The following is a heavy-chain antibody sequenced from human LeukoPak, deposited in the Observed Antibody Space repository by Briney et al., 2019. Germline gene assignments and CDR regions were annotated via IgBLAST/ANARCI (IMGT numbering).Heavy chain of an antibody. CDR2: IYYSGST. V-gene: IGHV4-39*07. Sequence: SETLSLTCTVSGGSISSSSYYWGWIRQPPGKGLEWIGSIYYSGSTYYNPSLKSRVTISVDTSKNQFSLKLSSVTAADTAVYYCALSPGYSSSWYRGWGQGAPVTVSS. J-gene: IGHJ4*02. D-gene: IGHD6-13*01. CDR1: GGSISSSSYY. CDR3: ALSPGYSSSWYRG.